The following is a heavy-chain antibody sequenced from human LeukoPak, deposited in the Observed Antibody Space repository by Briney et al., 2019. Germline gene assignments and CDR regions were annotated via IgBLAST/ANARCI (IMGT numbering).Heavy chain of an antibody. Sequence: KAGGSLRLSCAASGFTFSDYSMNWVRQAPGKGLEWVSSISSSSTYIYYADSVKGRFTISRDNAKNSLYLQMNSLRAEDTAVYYCARGRDIVVVPAAIYYFDYWGQGTLVTVSS. V-gene: IGHV3-21*01. CDR3: ARGRDIVVVPAAIYYFDY. CDR2: ISSSSTYI. D-gene: IGHD2-2*02. J-gene: IGHJ4*02. CDR1: GFTFSDYS.